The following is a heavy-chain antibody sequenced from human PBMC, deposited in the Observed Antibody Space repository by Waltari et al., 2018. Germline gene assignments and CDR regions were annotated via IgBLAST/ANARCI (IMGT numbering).Heavy chain of an antibody. D-gene: IGHD1-20*01. CDR3: ARLSITGTPWGYYFDY. Sequence: QVQLQESGPGLVKPSETLSLTCTVSGGSISSYYWSWIRQPPGKGLEWIGYIYYGAGTNHNPSLKSRVTRSVDTSKNQFSLKLSSVTAADTAVYYCARLSITGTPWGYYFDYWGQGTLVTVSS. V-gene: IGHV4-59*01. J-gene: IGHJ4*02. CDR1: GGSISSYY. CDR2: IYYGAGT.